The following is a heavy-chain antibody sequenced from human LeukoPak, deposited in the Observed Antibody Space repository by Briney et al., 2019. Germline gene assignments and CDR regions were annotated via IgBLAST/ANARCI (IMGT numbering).Heavy chain of an antibody. CDR3: SRELTGTTKGSAFYI. V-gene: IGHV3-53*01. D-gene: IGHD3-9*01. Sequence: GGSLRLSCAASGFTVSSNYMSWVRQAPGKGLEWVSVIYSGGSTYYADFVKGRFTISRDNSKNTLYLQMNSPRAEDTAVYYCSRELTGTTKGSAFYIWGQGTKVTVSS. CDR1: GFTVSSNY. CDR2: IYSGGST. J-gene: IGHJ3*02.